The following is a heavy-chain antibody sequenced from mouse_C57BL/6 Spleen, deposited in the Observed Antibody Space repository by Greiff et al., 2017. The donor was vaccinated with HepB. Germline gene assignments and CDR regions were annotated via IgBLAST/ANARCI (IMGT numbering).Heavy chain of an antibody. V-gene: IGHV5-9-1*02. Sequence: EVKLVESGEGLVKPGGSLKLSCAASGFTFSSYAMSWVRQTPEKRLEWVAYISSGGDYIYYADTVKGRFTISRDNARNTLYLQMSSLKSEDTAMYYGTRGGTTGYFDYWGQGTTLTVSS. D-gene: IGHD1-1*01. J-gene: IGHJ2*01. CDR2: ISSGGDYI. CDR3: TRGGTTGYFDY. CDR1: GFTFSSYA.